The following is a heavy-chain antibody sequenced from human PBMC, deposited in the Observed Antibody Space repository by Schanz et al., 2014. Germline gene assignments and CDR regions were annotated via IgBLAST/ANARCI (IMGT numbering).Heavy chain of an antibody. Sequence: QVQLVQSGAEVKKPGSSVKVSCKASGDIFTSYTISWVRQAPGQGLEWMGKIIPFIGVPNFAQKFQDRVTFTADKSTSTVYMELSSLRSEDTAVYYCAKCIGWYGRCAFDIWGQGTMVTVSS. CDR3: AKCIGWYGRCAFDI. CDR2: IIPFIGVP. V-gene: IGHV1-69*09. CDR1: GDIFTSYT. J-gene: IGHJ3*02. D-gene: IGHD6-19*01.